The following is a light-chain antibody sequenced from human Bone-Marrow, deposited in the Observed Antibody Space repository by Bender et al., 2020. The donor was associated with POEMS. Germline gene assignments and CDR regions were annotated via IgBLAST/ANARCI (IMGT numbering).Light chain of an antibody. Sequence: QSALTQPPSASGSPGQSVTISCTGSSSDIGDYNYVSWYQQHPGKAPKLMIYEDNERPSGVPERFSGSKSDNTASLTVSGLQADDEGNYFCSSYAGSNNLLFGGGTHLTVL. V-gene: IGLV2-8*01. CDR2: EDN. CDR3: SSYAGSNNLL. CDR1: SSDIGDYNY. J-gene: IGLJ2*01.